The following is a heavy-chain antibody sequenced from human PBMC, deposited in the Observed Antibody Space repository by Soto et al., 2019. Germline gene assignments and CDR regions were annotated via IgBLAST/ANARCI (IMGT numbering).Heavy chain of an antibody. V-gene: IGHV1-18*01. CDR2: ISIHSGKT. CDR3: ARQKVLLLLPGF. CDR1: GFPFSDSG. Sequence: VQLVQSGGEMKKPGASVKVSCKASGFPFSDSGIAWVRQAPGQGLEWMAWISIHSGKTTYAQALQDRVTLTTDTSTNTAYLELRGLRSDDTAVYYCARQKVLLLLPGFWGQGTLVTVSS. D-gene: IGHD2-21*01. J-gene: IGHJ4*02.